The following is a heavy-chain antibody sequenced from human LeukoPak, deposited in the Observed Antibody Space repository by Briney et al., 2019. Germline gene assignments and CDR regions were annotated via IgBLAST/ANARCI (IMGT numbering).Heavy chain of an antibody. V-gene: IGHV4-39*01. D-gene: IGHD7-27*01. Sequence: PSETLSLTCAVSGGSISSSNWWSWVRQPPGKGLEWIGSIYYSGSTYYNPSLKSRVTISVDTSKYQFSLKLSSVTAADTAVYYRARHGWGNHFDYWGQGTLVTVSS. CDR1: GGSISSSNW. J-gene: IGHJ4*02. CDR3: ARHGWGNHFDY. CDR2: IYYSGST.